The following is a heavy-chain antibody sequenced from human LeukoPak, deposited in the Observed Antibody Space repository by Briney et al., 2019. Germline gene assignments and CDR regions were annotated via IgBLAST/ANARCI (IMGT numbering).Heavy chain of an antibody. CDR1: GFTFDDYG. CDR2: INWNGGST. D-gene: IGHD5-12*01. V-gene: IGHV3-20*04. CDR3: ARGRERLRDTDNDY. J-gene: IGHJ4*02. Sequence: GGSLRLSCAASGFTFDDYGMSWVRQAPGKGLEWVSGINWNGGSTGYADSVKGRFTISRDNAKNSLYLQMNSLRAEDTALYYCARGRERLRDTDNDYWGQGTLVTVSS.